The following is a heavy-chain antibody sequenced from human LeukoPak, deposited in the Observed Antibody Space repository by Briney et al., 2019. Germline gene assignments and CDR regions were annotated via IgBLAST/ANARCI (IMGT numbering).Heavy chain of an antibody. CDR1: GFTFSTYA. J-gene: IGHJ4*02. D-gene: IGHD6-19*01. CDR2: ISGNGGST. CDR3: AKDGSVAVAGTPTDY. Sequence: GGSLRLSCAASGFTFSTYAMSWVRQAPGKGLEWVSTISGNGGSTYFADSVKGWFTISRDNSRNALFLQMSSLRAEDTAVYYCAKDGSVAVAGTPTDYWGQGTLVTVSS. V-gene: IGHV3-23*01.